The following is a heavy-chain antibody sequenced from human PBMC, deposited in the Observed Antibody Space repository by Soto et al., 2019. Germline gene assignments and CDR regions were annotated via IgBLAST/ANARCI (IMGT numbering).Heavy chain of an antibody. CDR3: ARDSWGSSSSGVLGSFYYYYGMDV. J-gene: IGHJ6*02. CDR1: GYTFTSYG. D-gene: IGHD6-6*01. V-gene: IGHV1-18*01. CDR2: ISAYNGNT. Sequence: ASVKVSCKASGYTFTSYGISWVRQAPGQGLEWMGWISAYNGNTNYAQKLQGRVTMTTDTSTSTAYMELRSLRSDDTAVYYCARDSWGSSSSGVLGSFYYYYGMDVWGQGTTVTVSS.